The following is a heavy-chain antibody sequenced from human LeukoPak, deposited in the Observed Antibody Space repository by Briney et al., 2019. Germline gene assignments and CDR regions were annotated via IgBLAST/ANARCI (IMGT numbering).Heavy chain of an antibody. Sequence: SVKVSCNASGGTFSSYAISWVRQAPGHRLEWMGKIIPIFGIANYEQKFQGRVTITPDKSTSSAFMERSSLRCGARPVHYCARDRGYCSGVSFPAALDYWGQGTLVTVSS. J-gene: IGHJ4*02. CDR1: GGTFSSYA. D-gene: IGHD2-15*01. CDR3: ARDRGYCSGVSFPAALDY. CDR2: IIPIFGIA. V-gene: IGHV1-69*04.